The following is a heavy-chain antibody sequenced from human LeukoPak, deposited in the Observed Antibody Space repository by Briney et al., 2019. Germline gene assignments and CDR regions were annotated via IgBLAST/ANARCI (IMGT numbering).Heavy chain of an antibody. D-gene: IGHD4-17*01. CDR3: VRDYGDYFDY. CDR2: IWYDGSNK. CDR1: GFTFSSNG. J-gene: IGHJ4*02. V-gene: IGHV3-33*01. Sequence: GGSLRLSCAASGFTFSSNGIHWVRRAPGKGLEWVAVIWYDGSNKYYADSVKGRFTISRDNSKNTLYLQMDSLRAEDTALYYCVRDYGDYFDYWGQGTLVTVSS.